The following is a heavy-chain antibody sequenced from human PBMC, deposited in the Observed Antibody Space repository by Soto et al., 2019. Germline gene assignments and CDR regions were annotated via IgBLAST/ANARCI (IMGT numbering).Heavy chain of an antibody. CDR2: INHSGSA. CDR1: GGSFSGYY. J-gene: IGHJ6*02. V-gene: IGHV4-34*01. Sequence: SETLSLTCAVYGGSFSGYYWSLIRQPPGKGLEWIGEINHSGSANYNPSLKSRVTISVATSKNQFSLKLRAVTAADTAVYYCASAPAYCSSTSCYFPYYYYYGMDVWGQGTTVTVSS. D-gene: IGHD2-2*01. CDR3: ASAPAYCSSTSCYFPYYYYYGMDV.